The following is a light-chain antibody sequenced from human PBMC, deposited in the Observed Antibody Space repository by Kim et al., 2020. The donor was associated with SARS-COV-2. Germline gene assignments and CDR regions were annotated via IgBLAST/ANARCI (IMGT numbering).Light chain of an antibody. CDR1: QGLGVR. V-gene: IGKV1D-16*01. Sequence: VAVAGRAGQGLGVRLAWDQRKPGEDPTSLIYAASSWQSGGPSRFSGSGSGTDFALWLSRLQPEEFGTFYCQQYKSYPLTFGGGTKVDIK. CDR3: QQYKSYPLT. CDR2: AAS. J-gene: IGKJ4*01.